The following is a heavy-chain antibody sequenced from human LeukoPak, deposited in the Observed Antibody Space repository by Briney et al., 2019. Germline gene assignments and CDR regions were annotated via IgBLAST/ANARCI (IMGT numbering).Heavy chain of an antibody. CDR3: ASDSYSPEYFQH. CDR1: GFSVSNNY. D-gene: IGHD2-15*01. V-gene: IGHV3-66*01. J-gene: IGHJ1*01. CDR2: IYSGGST. Sequence: PGGSLRLSCAASGFSVSNNYMSWVRQAPGKGLEWGSVIYSGGSTFYADSVKGRFTISRDNSKNTLYLQMNSLRAEDTAVYYCASDSYSPEYFQHWGQGTLVTVSS.